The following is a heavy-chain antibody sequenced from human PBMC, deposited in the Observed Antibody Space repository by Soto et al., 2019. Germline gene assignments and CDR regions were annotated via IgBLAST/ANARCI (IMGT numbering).Heavy chain of an antibody. CDR2: IGTAGDT. D-gene: IGHD1-20*01. Sequence: GGSLRLSCAASGFTFSSYDMHWVRQATGKGLEWVSAIGTAGDTYYPGSVKGRFTISRENAKNSLYLQMNSLRAEDTAVYYCARVRVPYTWTDPAYYYSVMAVWGQGSRVT. CDR3: ARVRVPYTWTDPAYYYSVMAV. V-gene: IGHV3-13*01. J-gene: IGHJ6*02. CDR1: GFTFSSYD.